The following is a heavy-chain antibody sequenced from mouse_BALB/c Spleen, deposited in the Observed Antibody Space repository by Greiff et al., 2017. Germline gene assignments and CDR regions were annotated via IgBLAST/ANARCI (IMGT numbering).Heavy chain of an antibody. Sequence: EVQLKESGAELVKPGASVKLSCTASGFNIKDTYMHWVKQRPEQGLEWIGRIDPANGNTKYDPKFQGKATITADTSSNTAYLQLSSLTSEDTAVYYCASTDGYYGGFAYWGQGTLVTVSA. V-gene: IGHV14-3*02. J-gene: IGHJ3*01. D-gene: IGHD2-3*01. CDR2: IDPANGNT. CDR3: ASTDGYYGGFAY. CDR1: GFNIKDTY.